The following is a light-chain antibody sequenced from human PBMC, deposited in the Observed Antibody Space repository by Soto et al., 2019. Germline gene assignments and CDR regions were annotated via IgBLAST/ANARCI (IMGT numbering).Light chain of an antibody. V-gene: IGLV2-23*02. J-gene: IGLJ3*02. CDR2: EVT. CDR1: SSDIGSYDL. CDR3: CSYALSSPHVL. Sequence: QSALTQPASVSGSPGQSITISCIGTSSDIGSYDLVSWYQRHPGKAPQLMIYEVTKRPSGVSHRFSGSKSGNTASLTVSGLQAEDEADYYCCSYALSSPHVLFGGGTKVTVL.